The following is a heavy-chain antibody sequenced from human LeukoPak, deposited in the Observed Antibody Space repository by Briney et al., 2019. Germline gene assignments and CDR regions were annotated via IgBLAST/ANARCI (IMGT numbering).Heavy chain of an antibody. Sequence: PSETLSLTCAVYGGSFSGHYWNWIRQSPGKGLEWIGEINHIGKTNYNPSLKSRVAISVDTSMNQFSLKLSSVTAADTAVYYCARDSGSYLRYFDYWGQGTLVTVSS. CDR2: INHIGKT. CDR1: GGSFSGHY. D-gene: IGHD1-26*01. J-gene: IGHJ4*02. CDR3: ARDSGSYLRYFDY. V-gene: IGHV4-34*01.